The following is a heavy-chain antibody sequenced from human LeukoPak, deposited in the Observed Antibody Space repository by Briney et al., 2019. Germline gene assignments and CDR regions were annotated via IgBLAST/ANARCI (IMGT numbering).Heavy chain of an antibody. CDR2: IYHSGST. J-gene: IGHJ3*02. D-gene: IGHD3-3*01. V-gene: IGHV4-38-2*02. Sequence: SETLSLTCTVSGYSISSGYYWGWIRQPPGKGLEWIGSIYHSGSTYYNPSLKSRVAISVDTSKNQFSLKLSSVTAADTAVYYCAGPEPSFGVVYRDAFDIWGQGTMVTVSS. CDR1: GYSISSGYY. CDR3: AGPEPSFGVVYRDAFDI.